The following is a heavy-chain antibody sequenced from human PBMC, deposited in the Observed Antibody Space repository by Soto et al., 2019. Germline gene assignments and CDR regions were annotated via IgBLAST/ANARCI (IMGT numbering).Heavy chain of an antibody. CDR2: IVVGSGNT. Sequence: SVKVSCKASGFTFTSSAVQWVRQARGQRLEWIGWIVVGSGNTNYAQKFQERVTITRDMSTSTAYMELSSLRSEDTAVYYCAAGRDFGVVIASGVWGQGTTITV. CDR1: GFTFTSSA. CDR3: AAGRDFGVVIASGV. J-gene: IGHJ6*02. V-gene: IGHV1-58*01. D-gene: IGHD3-3*01.